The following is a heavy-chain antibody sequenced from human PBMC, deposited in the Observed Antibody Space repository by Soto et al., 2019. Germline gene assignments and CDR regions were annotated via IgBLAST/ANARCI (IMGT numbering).Heavy chain of an antibody. J-gene: IGHJ4*02. Sequence: QVQLVRSGAEVKTPGSSLKVSCKVSGSRFSNYVISWVRQAPGHGLEWLGRIIPIFNSTKYAQSFQGRVTVAAQKPTSTASLELSSMRSDDTAVYYWARAGRGKKAGYNGLVSLGYWGQGTLVTVSS. V-gene: IGHV1-69*06. D-gene: IGHD2-2*02. CDR1: GSRFSNYV. CDR2: IIPIFNST. CDR3: ARAGRGKKAGYNGLVSLGY.